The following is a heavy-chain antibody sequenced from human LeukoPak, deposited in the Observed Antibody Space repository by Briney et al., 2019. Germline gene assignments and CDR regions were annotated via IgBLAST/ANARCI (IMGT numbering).Heavy chain of an antibody. CDR1: GGSFSGYY. CDR3: ARAAYSGSYYVDY. D-gene: IGHD1-26*01. Sequence: SETLSLTCAVYGGSFSGYYWSWIRQPPGKGLEWIGEINHSGSTNYNPSLESRVTISVDTSKNQFSLKLSSVTAADTAVYYCARAAYSGSYYVDYWGQGTLVTVSS. V-gene: IGHV4-34*01. J-gene: IGHJ4*02. CDR2: INHSGST.